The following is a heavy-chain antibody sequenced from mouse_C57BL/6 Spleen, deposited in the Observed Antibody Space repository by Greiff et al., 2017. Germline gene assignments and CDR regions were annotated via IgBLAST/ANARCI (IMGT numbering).Heavy chain of an antibody. CDR1: GYSFTSYY. CDR3: ARSKLPDAMDY. J-gene: IGHJ4*01. CDR2: FYPGSGNT. Sequence: QVQLQQSGPELVKPGASVKISCKASGYSFTSYYIHWVKQRPGQGLEWIGWFYPGSGNTKYNEKFKGKATLTADTSSSTAYMQLSSLTSEDSAVYYCARSKLPDAMDYWGQGTSVTVSS. V-gene: IGHV1-66*01. D-gene: IGHD2-5*01.